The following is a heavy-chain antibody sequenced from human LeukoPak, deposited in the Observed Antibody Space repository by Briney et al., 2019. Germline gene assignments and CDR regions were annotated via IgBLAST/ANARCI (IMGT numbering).Heavy chain of an antibody. J-gene: IGHJ1*01. Sequence: SETLSLTCTVSGASINNNFWTWIRQPPGKGLEWIGYIYSSGGANYNPSLKSRVIISGDTSKNQISLNLTSVTAADTVVYFCARHRDYYDTWGHGTLVSVSS. V-gene: IGHV4-59*08. D-gene: IGHD3-22*01. CDR3: ARHRDYYDT. CDR2: IYSSGGA. CDR1: GASINNNF.